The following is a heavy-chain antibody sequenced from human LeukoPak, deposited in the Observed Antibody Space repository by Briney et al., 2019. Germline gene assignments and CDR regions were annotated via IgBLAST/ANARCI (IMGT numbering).Heavy chain of an antibody. V-gene: IGHV3-30*18. Sequence: PGRSLRLSCAASGFSFSSYGMHWVRQAPGKGLQWVAVVSYDGSSENYADSVKGRFTVSRDNSKNTVYLQMNSLRAEDTAVYYCVKDIDGDYIYWGQGTLVTVSS. J-gene: IGHJ4*02. CDR1: GFSFSSYG. D-gene: IGHD4-17*01. CDR3: VKDIDGDYIY. CDR2: VSYDGSSE.